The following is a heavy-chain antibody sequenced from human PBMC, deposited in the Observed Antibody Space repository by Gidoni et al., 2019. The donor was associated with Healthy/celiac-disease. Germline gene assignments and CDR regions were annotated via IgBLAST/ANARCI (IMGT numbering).Heavy chain of an antibody. Sequence: EVQLVESGGGLVKPGGSLRLSCAASGFTCSSYSMNWVRQAPGKGLELVSSISSSSSYIYYADSVKGRFTISRDNAKNSLYLQMNSLRAEDTAVYYCARDSSPDSSGYGAFDYWGQGTLVTVSS. D-gene: IGHD3-22*01. CDR3: ARDSSPDSSGYGAFDY. V-gene: IGHV3-21*01. CDR2: ISSSSSYI. J-gene: IGHJ4*02. CDR1: GFTCSSYS.